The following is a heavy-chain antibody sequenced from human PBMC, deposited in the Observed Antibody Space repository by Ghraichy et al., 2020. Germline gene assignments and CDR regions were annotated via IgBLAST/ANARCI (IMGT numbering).Heavy chain of an antibody. V-gene: IGHV3-48*02. Sequence: SCVGSGFTFGAYSMNWVRQSPGKRLEWVSYITSSSSFKSYADSVKGRFTISRDNAQNSLSLQMNSLTDEDTAVYYCARGSRAVRFYYYDGMDVWGQGTTVTVSS. CDR2: ITSSSSFK. CDR1: GFTFGAYS. D-gene: IGHD2/OR15-2a*01. CDR3: ARGSRAVRFYYYDGMDV. J-gene: IGHJ6*02.